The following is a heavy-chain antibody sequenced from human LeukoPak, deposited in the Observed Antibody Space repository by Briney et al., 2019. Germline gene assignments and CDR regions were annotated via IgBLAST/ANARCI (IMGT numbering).Heavy chain of an antibody. CDR2: INAGNGNT. D-gene: IGHD1-7*01. CDR3: ARESWHYGTDAFDV. J-gene: IGHJ3*01. Sequence: GASVKVSCKASGYTFTTYTIHWVRQAPGQRLEWMGWINAGNGNTKYSQKFQGRVTITRDTSASTAYMELSGLRSEDTAVFYCARESWHYGTDAFDVWGQGTMVTVSS. CDR1: GYTFTTYT. V-gene: IGHV1-3*01.